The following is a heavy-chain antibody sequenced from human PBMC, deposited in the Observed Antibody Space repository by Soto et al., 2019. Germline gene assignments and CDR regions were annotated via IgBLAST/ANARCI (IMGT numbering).Heavy chain of an antibody. J-gene: IGHJ4*02. CDR1: GYTFRNFV. V-gene: IGHV1-18*01. Sequence: QIQLLQSGAEVKKPGASVKVTCKASGYTFRNFVISWVRQAPGQGLEWMGWISAYNANANHAQKFQGRLTMTADTPTSTAYMELRSLRSDDTAVYYCARENSYVDYWGQGTLVTVSS. CDR3: ARENSYVDY. CDR2: ISAYNANA.